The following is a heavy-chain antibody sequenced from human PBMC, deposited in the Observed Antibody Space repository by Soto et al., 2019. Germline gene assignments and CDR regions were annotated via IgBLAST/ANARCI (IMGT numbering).Heavy chain of an antibody. CDR1: GYSFTSYW. V-gene: IGHV5-10-1*01. J-gene: IGHJ4*02. CDR2: IDPSDSYT. CDR3: ARRRYCSGSSCEDFDY. Sequence: PGESLKIPCKGSGYSFTSYWISWVLQMPGKGLEWMGRIDPSDSYTNYSPSFQGHVTISADKSISTAYLQWSSLKASDNAMYYCARRRYCSGSSCEDFDYWGQGTLVTVSS. D-gene: IGHD2-15*01.